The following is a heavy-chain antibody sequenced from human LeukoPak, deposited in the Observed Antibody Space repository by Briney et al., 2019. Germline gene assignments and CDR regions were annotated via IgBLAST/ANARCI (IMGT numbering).Heavy chain of an antibody. V-gene: IGHV3-30*03. CDR3: ARAPGYSGYDHFDY. CDR1: GFTFSGYG. CDR2: ISYDGSNK. J-gene: IGHJ4*02. D-gene: IGHD5-12*01. Sequence: GGSLRLSCAASGFTFSGYGMHWVRQAPGRGLEWVAVISYDGSNKYYADSVKGRFTISRDNSKNTLYLQMNSLRAEDTAVYYCARAPGYSGYDHFDYWGQGTLVTVSS.